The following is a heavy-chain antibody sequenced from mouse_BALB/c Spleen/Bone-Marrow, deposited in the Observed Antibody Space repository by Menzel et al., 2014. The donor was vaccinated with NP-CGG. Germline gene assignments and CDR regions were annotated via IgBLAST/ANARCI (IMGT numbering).Heavy chain of an antibody. CDR1: GYTFTSYV. J-gene: IGHJ4*01. V-gene: IGHV1-14*01. Sequence: EVQLQQSGPELVKPGASVKMSCKASGYTFTSYVLHWVKQKPGQGLEWIGYINPYNDGTKSNEKFKGKATLTSDKSSSTAYMELGSLTSEGSAVYYCAREDGYYGMDYWGQGTSVTVSS. CDR2: INPYNDGT. CDR3: AREDGYYGMDY. D-gene: IGHD2-3*01.